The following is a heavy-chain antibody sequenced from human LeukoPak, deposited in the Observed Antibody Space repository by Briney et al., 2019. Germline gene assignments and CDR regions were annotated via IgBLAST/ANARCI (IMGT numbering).Heavy chain of an antibody. CDR1: GFTFSSYA. Sequence: GGSLRLSCAASGFTFSSYAMHWVRQAPGKGLEWVAVISYDGSNKYYADSVKGRFTISRDNSKNTLYLQMNSLRAEDTAVYYCARVFWFGEFPTYGMDVWGQGTTVTVSS. J-gene: IGHJ6*02. CDR2: ISYDGSNK. D-gene: IGHD3-10*01. CDR3: ARVFWFGEFPTYGMDV. V-gene: IGHV3-30-3*01.